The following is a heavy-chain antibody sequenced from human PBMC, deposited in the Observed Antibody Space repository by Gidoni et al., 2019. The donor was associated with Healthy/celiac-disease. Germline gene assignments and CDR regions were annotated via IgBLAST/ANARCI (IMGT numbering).Heavy chain of an antibody. CDR1: GFTFSSYS. D-gene: IGHD6-13*01. J-gene: IGHJ4*02. Sequence: EVQLVESGGGLVKPGGSLRLSCAASGFTFSSYSMNWVRQAPGKGLEWVSYISSSSSTIYYADSFKGRLTISRDNAKNSLYLQMNSLRAEDTAVYYCARAAAAGTDYFDYWGQGTLVTVSS. V-gene: IGHV3-48*04. CDR2: ISSSSSTI. CDR3: ARAAAAGTDYFDY.